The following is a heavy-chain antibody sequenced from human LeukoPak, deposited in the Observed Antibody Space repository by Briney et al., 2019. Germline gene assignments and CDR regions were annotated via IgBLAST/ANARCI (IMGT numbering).Heavy chain of an antibody. D-gene: IGHD2-21*01. J-gene: IGHJ4*02. Sequence: PGGSLRLSCAAFGFTVSSNYMSWVRQAPGKGLEWVSVIYSGGSKYYADSVKGRFTISRDNSKNTLYLEMNSLRVEDTAVYYCARALTRLWYFDYWGQGTLVTVSS. CDR3: ARALTRLWYFDY. CDR2: IYSGGSK. V-gene: IGHV3-66*01. CDR1: GFTVSSNY.